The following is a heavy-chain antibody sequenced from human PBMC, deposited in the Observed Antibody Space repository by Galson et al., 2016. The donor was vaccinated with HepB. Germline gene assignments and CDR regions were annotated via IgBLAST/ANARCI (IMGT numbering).Heavy chain of an antibody. V-gene: IGHV3-23*01. D-gene: IGHD6-13*01. CDR2: ISGTGDYT. Sequence: PLRLSCAASGFIFSNYPMSWVRQVPGKGLQWVSAISGTGDYTYYTDSVKGRFTISRDNSKNTVFLQMHSLRAEDTAFYYCAKSIAAAGTDFDYWGQGTLVTVSS. CDR1: GFIFSNYP. J-gene: IGHJ4*02. CDR3: AKSIAAAGTDFDY.